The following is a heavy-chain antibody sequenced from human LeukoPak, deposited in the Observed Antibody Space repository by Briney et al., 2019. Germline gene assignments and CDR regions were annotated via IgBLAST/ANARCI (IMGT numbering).Heavy chain of an antibody. D-gene: IGHD1-26*01. V-gene: IGHV5-51*01. CDR2: IYPGDSDT. CDR1: GFTFTTHW. J-gene: IGHJ3*02. CDR3: ARHQIVGDSISAFDM. Sequence: GESLKISCKGSGFTFTTHWIGWMRQMPGNGLEWMGIIYPGDSDTRYSPSFQGQVTISVDKSITTAYLQWSSLKASDTAMYFCARHQIVGDSISAFDMWGQGTMVTVSS.